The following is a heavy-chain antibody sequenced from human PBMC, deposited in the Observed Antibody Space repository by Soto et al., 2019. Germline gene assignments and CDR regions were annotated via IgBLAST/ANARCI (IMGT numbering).Heavy chain of an antibody. D-gene: IGHD6-6*01. CDR2: IIPIFGTA. J-gene: IGHJ3*02. Sequence: EASVKVSCKASAGTFSSYAISWLRQAPGQGLEWMGGIIPIFGTANYAQKFQGRVTITADDSTSTAYMELSSLRSEDTAVYYCARDQGGAARPGSDAFDIWGQGTMVTVSS. CDR3: ARDQGGAARPGSDAFDI. V-gene: IGHV1-69*13. CDR1: AGTFSSYA.